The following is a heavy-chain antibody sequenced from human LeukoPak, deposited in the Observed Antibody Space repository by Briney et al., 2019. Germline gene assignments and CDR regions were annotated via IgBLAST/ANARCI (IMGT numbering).Heavy chain of an antibody. CDR3: AFYGSAEYFQH. CDR1: GGSISSYY. J-gene: IGHJ1*01. D-gene: IGHD3-10*01. CDR2: IYYSGST. V-gene: IGHV4-59*08. Sequence: LETLSLTCTVSGGSISSYYWSWIRQPPGKGLEWIGYIYYSGSTNYNPSLKSRVTISVDTSKNQFSLKLSSVTAADTAVYYCAFYGSAEYFQHWGQGTLVTVSS.